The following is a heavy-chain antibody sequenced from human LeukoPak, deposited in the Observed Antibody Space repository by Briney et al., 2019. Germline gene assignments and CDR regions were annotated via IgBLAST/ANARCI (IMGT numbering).Heavy chain of an antibody. V-gene: IGHV1-2*02. CDR2: ISRYSGAT. D-gene: IGHD3-10*01. CDR1: GYTFTGHY. Sequence: ASVKVSCKASGYTFTGHYMHWVRQAPGQGLEWMGWISRYSGATKLAQKFQGRVTLTRDTSISTAYVELSNLASDDTGVYYCVSWAGGSSDVASFDYWGQGTLVIVSS. J-gene: IGHJ4*02. CDR3: VSWAGGSSDVASFDY.